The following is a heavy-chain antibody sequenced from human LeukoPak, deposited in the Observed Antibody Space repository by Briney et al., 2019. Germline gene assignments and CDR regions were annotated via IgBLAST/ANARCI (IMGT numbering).Heavy chain of an antibody. CDR3: ARSPSGYRFDS. CDR2: ISNSGST. Sequence: PSETLSLTCAVSGGSINRGTFFWTWIRKPPGKGLEWIGYISNSGSTNYYPSLKSRVTISSDTSKTQFTLKLTSVTAADTAVYYCARSPSGYRFDSWGQGTLVTVSS. V-gene: IGHV4-61*01. D-gene: IGHD3-22*01. J-gene: IGHJ4*02. CDR1: GGSINRGTFF.